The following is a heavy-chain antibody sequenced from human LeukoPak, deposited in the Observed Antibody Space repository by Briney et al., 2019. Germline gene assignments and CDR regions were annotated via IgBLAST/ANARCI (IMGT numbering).Heavy chain of an antibody. D-gene: IGHD3-10*01. CDR3: AKDPITMIRGVNNDIDY. J-gene: IGHJ4*02. Sequence: PGGSLRLSCAASGFTFRNYAMSWVRQAPGKGLEWVSAIGGSGGGTYYVDSVKGRFTISRDNSKNTLYLQMNSLRAEDTAVYYCAKDPITMIRGVNNDIDYWGQGTLVTVSS. CDR1: GFTFRNYA. V-gene: IGHV3-23*01. CDR2: IGGSGGGT.